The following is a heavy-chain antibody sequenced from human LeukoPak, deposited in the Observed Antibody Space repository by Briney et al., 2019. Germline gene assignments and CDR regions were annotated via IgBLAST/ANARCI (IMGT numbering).Heavy chain of an antibody. CDR2: IYTSGST. D-gene: IGHD6-19*01. J-gene: IGHJ4*02. V-gene: IGHV4-4*07. CDR1: GGSISSYY. Sequence: SETLSLTCTVSGGSISSYYWSWIRQPAGKGLEWIGRIYTSGSTNYNPSLKSRVTMSVDTSRNQFSLKLSSVTAADTAVYYCARAGRIAVATFYFDYWGQGTLVTVSS. CDR3: ARAGRIAVATFYFDY.